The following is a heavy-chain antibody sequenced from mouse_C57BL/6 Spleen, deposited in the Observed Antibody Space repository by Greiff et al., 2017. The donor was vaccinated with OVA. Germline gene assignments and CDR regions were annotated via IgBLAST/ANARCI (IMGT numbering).Heavy chain of an antibody. D-gene: IGHD1-1*01. J-gene: IGHJ2*01. CDR2: INPNNGGT. Sequence: VQLQQSGPELVKPGASVKISCKASGYTFTDYYMNWVKQSHGKSLEWIGDINPNNGGTSYNQKFKGKATLTVDKSSSTAYMELRSLTSEDSAVYYCASPFITTVAYYFDYWGQGTTLTVSS. CDR1: GYTFTDYY. CDR3: ASPFITTVAYYFDY. V-gene: IGHV1-26*01.